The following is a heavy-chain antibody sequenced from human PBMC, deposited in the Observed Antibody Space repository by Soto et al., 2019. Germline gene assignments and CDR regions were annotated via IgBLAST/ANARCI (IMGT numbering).Heavy chain of an antibody. Sequence: GGSPRLFFAASGFTFCRYALSWVPQAPGEGLEWVSAISGSGGSTYYADSVKGRFTISRDNSKSTLYLQMNSLRAEDTAVYYCAKVAVAGPTYYYYGMDVWGQGTTVTVSS. V-gene: IGHV3-23*01. J-gene: IGHJ6*02. D-gene: IGHD6-19*01. CDR1: GFTFCRYA. CDR3: AKVAVAGPTYYYYGMDV. CDR2: ISGSGGST.